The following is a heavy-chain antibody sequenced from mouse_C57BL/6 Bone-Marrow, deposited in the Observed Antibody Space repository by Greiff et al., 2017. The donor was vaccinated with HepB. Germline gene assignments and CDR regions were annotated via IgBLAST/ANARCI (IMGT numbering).Heavy chain of an antibody. CDR3: ARGYYPFYFDY. CDR2: IWSGGST. CDR1: GFSLTSYG. V-gene: IGHV2-2*01. J-gene: IGHJ2*01. D-gene: IGHD1-1*01. Sequence: VMLVESGPGLVQPSQSLSITCTVSGFSLTSYGVHWVRQSPGKGLEWLGVIWSGGSTDYNEAFISRLSISKDNSKSQVFFKMNSLQADDTAIYYCARGYYPFYFDYWGQGTTLTVSS.